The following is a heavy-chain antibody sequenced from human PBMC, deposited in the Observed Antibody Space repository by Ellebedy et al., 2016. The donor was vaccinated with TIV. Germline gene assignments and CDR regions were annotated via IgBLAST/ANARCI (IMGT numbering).Heavy chain of an antibody. CDR1: GFTFSSYA. Sequence: GESLKISCAASGFTFSSYAMSWVRQAPGKGLEWVSAISGSGGSTYYADSVKGRFTISRDNSKNTLYLQMNSLRAEDTAIYYGARESLRGWLGDNDYWGQGTLVTVAS. V-gene: IGHV3-23*01. CDR3: ARESLRGWLGDNDY. CDR2: ISGSGGST. J-gene: IGHJ4*02. D-gene: IGHD6-19*01.